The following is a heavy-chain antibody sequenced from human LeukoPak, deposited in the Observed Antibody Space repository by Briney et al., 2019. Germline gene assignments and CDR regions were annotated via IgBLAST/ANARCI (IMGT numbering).Heavy chain of an antibody. CDR2: IYYSGST. Sequence: PSETLSLTCTVSGGSISSYYWSWIRQPPGRGLEWIVYIYYSGSTNYNPSLKSRVTISVDTSKNQFSLKLSSVTAADTAVYYCARDLASSGWYETNWFDPWGQGTLATVSS. V-gene: IGHV4-59*12. D-gene: IGHD6-19*01. CDR3: ARDLASSGWYETNWFDP. J-gene: IGHJ5*02. CDR1: GGSISSYY.